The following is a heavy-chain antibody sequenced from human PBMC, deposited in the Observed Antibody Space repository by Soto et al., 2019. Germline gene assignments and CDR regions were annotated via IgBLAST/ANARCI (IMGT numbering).Heavy chain of an antibody. D-gene: IGHD3-22*01. J-gene: IGHJ3*01. CDR2: ISWNSGSI. CDR1: GFTFDDYA. V-gene: IGHV3-9*01. CDR3: ARDQLYYNDISGRPLNAFDV. Sequence: GGSLRLSCAASGFTFDDYAMHWVRQAPGKGLEWVSGISWNSGSIGYADSVKGRFTISRDNAKNSLYLQMNSLRAEDTAVYYCARDQLYYNDISGRPLNAFDVWGQGAMVTVSS.